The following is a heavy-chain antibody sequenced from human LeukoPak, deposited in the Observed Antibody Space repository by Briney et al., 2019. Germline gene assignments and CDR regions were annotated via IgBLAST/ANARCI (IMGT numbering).Heavy chain of an antibody. CDR1: GGSFSGYY. V-gene: IGHV4-34*01. CDR3: ARGEKERFLEWLLFHGEHGGGCWFDP. Sequence: KSSETLSLTCAVYGGSFSGYYWSWIRQPPGKGLEWIGEINHSGSTNYNPSLKSRVTISVDTSKNQFSLKLSSVTAADTAVYYCARGEKERFLEWLLFHGEHGGGCWFDPWGQGTLVTVSS. CDR2: INHSGST. J-gene: IGHJ5*02. D-gene: IGHD3-3*01.